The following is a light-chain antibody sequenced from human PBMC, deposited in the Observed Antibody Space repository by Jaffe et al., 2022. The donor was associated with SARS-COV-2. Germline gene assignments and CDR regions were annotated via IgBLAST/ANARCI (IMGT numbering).Light chain of an antibody. Sequence: EVVLTQSPGTLSLSPGERATLSCRASQGVSNSYLAWYQQKPGQALRLLIYGASSRATGIPDRFSGSGSGTDFTLTISRLEPEDFGVYYCQQYGSSPPITFGQGTRLEIK. J-gene: IGKJ5*01. CDR3: QQYGSSPPIT. CDR2: GAS. V-gene: IGKV3-20*01. CDR1: QGVSNSY.